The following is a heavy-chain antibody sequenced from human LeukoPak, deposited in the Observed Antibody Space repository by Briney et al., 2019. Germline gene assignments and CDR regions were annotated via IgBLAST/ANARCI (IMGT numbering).Heavy chain of an antibody. CDR3: VGGYDPHY. D-gene: IGHD2-8*02. V-gene: IGHV3-74*01. CDR1: GFTFSNYW. J-gene: IGHJ4*02. CDR2: INSDASTT. Sequence: GGSLRLSCAASGFTFSNYWMHWVRQAPCKGLVWVSRINSDASTTTHADSVKGRFTISRGNAKNTLYLQMNSLRAEDTAIYYCVGGYDPHYWGQGTLVTVSS.